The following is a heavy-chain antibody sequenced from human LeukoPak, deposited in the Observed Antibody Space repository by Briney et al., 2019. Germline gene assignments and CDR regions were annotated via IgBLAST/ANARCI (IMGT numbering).Heavy chain of an antibody. CDR2: IIPILGIA. CDR1: GGTFSSYA. J-gene: IGHJ5*02. Sequence: SVKVSCKASGGTFSSYAISWVRQAPGQGLEWMGRIIPILGIANYAQKFQGRVTITADKSTSTAYMEPSSLRSEDTAVYYCARDRRWNTNWFDPWGQGTLVTVSS. CDR3: ARDRRWNTNWFDP. V-gene: IGHV1-69*04. D-gene: IGHD1/OR15-1a*01.